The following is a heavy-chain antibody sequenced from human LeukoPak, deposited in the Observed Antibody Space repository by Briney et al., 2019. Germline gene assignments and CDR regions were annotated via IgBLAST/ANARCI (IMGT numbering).Heavy chain of an antibody. CDR2: IYTSGST. V-gene: IGHV4-61*02. CDR1: GGSISSSSYY. D-gene: IGHD6-19*01. CDR3: ARGVSWYSSGWGD. Sequence: SETLSLTCSVSGGSISSSSYYWGWIRQPPGKGLEWIGRIYTSGSTNYNPSLKSRVTISVDTSKNQFSLKLSSVTAADTAVYYCARGVSWYSSGWGDWGQGTLVTVSS. J-gene: IGHJ4*02.